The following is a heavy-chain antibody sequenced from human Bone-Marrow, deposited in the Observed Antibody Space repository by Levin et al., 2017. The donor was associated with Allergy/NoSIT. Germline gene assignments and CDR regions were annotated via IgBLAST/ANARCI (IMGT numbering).Heavy chain of an antibody. CDR1: GLTFTNFG. Sequence: GESLKISCAASGLTFTNFGLHWVRQAPGKGLEWVAIVWHDGSKRYYADSVRGRFTISRDDSKNTLYLQMDSLRAEDTAIYYCATDDFGGNSGKVYWGQGTLVTFSA. J-gene: IGHJ4*02. CDR2: VWHDGSKR. CDR3: ATDDFGGNSGKVY. V-gene: IGHV3-33*01. D-gene: IGHD4-23*01.